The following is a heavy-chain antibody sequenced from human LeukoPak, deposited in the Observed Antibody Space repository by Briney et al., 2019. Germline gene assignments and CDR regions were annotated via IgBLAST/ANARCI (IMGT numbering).Heavy chain of an antibody. J-gene: IGHJ4*02. CDR2: IYTSGST. CDR1: GGSISSGSYY. D-gene: IGHD3-22*01. Sequence: TLSLTCTVSGGSISSGSYYWSWIRQPAGKGLEWIGRIYTSGSTNYNPSLKSRVTISVDTSKNQFSLKLSSVTAADTAVYYCAREGEHISSGYFFFALNTWGQGTLVTVSS. V-gene: IGHV4-61*02. CDR3: AREGEHISSGYFFFALNT.